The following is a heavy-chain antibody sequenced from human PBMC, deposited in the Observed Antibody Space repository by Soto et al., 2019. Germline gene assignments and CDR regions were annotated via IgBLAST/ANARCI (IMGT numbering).Heavy chain of an antibody. CDR1: GGSISSGGYS. J-gene: IGHJ4*02. V-gene: IGHV4-30-2*01. D-gene: IGHD5-12*01. CDR3: ARGGYAGDFDY. Sequence: QLQLQESGSGLVKPSQTLSLTCAVSGGSISSGGYSWSWIRQPPGKGLEWIVYIYHSGSTYYNPSLKTRVTISIDTSQNQFSPKLSSVTAEDSAVFYCARGGYAGDFDYWGQGTLAAVSS. CDR2: IYHSGST.